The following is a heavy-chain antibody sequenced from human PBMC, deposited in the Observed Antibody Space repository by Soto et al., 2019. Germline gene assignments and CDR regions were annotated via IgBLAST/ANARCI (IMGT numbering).Heavy chain of an antibody. Sequence: QVQLVQSGAEVRKPGSSVKVSCKASGGTFDTYAVSWVRQAPGKGLEWMGGIIPMFGTPYYAQRFQGRVTITADESTGTAYMELSSMRSEDTAVYYCARDRDFGTYFESAYWGQGTLVTVSS. J-gene: IGHJ4*02. V-gene: IGHV1-69*01. CDR2: IIPMFGTP. CDR3: ARDRDFGTYFESAY. D-gene: IGHD1-26*01. CDR1: GGTFDTYA.